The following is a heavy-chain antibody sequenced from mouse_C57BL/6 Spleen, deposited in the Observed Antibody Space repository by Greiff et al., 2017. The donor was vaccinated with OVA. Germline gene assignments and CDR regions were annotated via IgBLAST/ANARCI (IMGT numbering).Heavy chain of an antibody. J-gene: IGHJ2*01. D-gene: IGHD1-1*01. CDR3: ARGYYGSSSLFDY. V-gene: IGHV14-3*01. Sequence: VQLKESVAELVRPGASVKLSCTASGFNIKNTYMHWVKQRPEQGLEWIGRIDPANGNTKYAPKFQGKATITADTSSNTAYLQLSSLTSEDTAIYYCARGYYGSSSLFDYWGQGTTLTVSS. CDR2: IDPANGNT. CDR1: GFNIKNTY.